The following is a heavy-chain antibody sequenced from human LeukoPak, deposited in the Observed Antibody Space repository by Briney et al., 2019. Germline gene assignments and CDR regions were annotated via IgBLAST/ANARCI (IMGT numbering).Heavy chain of an antibody. CDR1: GGSIRNYY. V-gene: IGHV4-59*08. J-gene: IGHJ4*02. Sequence: SETLSLTCSVSGGSIRNYYWTWIRQPPGKGLEWIGHVSNSGNTKYNPSLKSRVTISIDTSKKHFSLNLSSVSAADTAVYYCARLGYCSGGSCYSPHFDYWGQGTLVTVSS. D-gene: IGHD2-15*01. CDR2: VSNSGNT. CDR3: ARLGYCSGGSCYSPHFDY.